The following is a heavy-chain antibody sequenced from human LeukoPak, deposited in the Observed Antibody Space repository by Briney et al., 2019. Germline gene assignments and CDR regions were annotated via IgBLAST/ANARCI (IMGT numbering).Heavy chain of an antibody. D-gene: IGHD1-26*01. CDR3: AKDESGSYYSYFDY. CDR2: ISGSGGST. CDR1: GFTFSSYA. V-gene: IGHV3-23*01. J-gene: IGHJ4*02. Sequence: GGSLRLSCAASGFTFSSYAMSWVRQAPGKGLEWVSAISGSGGSTYYAESVKGRFTISRDNSKNTLYLQMNSLRAEDTAVYYCAKDESGSYYSYFDYWGQGTLVTVSS.